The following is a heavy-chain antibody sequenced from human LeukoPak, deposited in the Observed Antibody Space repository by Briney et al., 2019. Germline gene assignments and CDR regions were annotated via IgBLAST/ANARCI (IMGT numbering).Heavy chain of an antibody. CDR1: GFTFSSYS. CDR3: ARNVLAARGLYYFDY. J-gene: IGHJ4*02. Sequence: PGGSLRLSCAASGFTFSSYSMNWVRQAPGKGLEWVSYISSSSTIYYADSVKGRFTISRDNAKNSLYLQMNSLRAEDTAVYYCARNVLAARGLYYFDYWGQGTLVTVSS. V-gene: IGHV3-48*01. D-gene: IGHD6-6*01. CDR2: ISSSSTI.